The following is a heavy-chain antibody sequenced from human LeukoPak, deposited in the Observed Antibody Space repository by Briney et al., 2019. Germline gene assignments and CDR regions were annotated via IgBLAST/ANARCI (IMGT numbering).Heavy chain of an antibody. Sequence: GESLKISCKGSGYRFTSFWIGWVRQLPGKGLEWMGIIYPGDSDTRYSPSFQGQITISADKSLRTASLQWSSLKASNTATYYCTGQGGRGDPGAFYIWGQRTMVTVSS. D-gene: IGHD3-10*01. CDR3: TGQGGRGDPGAFYI. V-gene: IGHV5-51*01. CDR2: IYPGDSDT. J-gene: IGHJ3*02. CDR1: GYRFTSFW.